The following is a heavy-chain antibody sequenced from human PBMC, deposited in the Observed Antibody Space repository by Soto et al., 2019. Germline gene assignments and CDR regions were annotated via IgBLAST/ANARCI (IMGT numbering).Heavy chain of an antibody. CDR3: ARVGVRLGRIAARPQAEPYYYAMDV. Sequence: QVQLQESGPGLVKPSETRSLTCTVSGGSVSSGSYSWSWIRQPPGKGLEGIGYIYNSGGTNYNPSLKSRVNISVDTSKNQFSLKLSSVTAADTAVYYCARVGVRLGRIAARPQAEPYYYAMDVWGQGTTVTVSS. CDR1: GGSVSSGSYS. D-gene: IGHD6-6*01. CDR2: IYNSGGT. V-gene: IGHV4-61*01. J-gene: IGHJ6*02.